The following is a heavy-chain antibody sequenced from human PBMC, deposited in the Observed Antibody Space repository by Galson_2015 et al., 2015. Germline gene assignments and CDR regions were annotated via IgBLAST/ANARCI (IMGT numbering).Heavy chain of an antibody. Sequence: SLRLSCAASGFTFSSYGMHWVRQAPGKGLEWVAVIWYDGSNKYYADSVKGRFTISRDNSKNTLYLQMNSLRAEDTAVYYCASPHTEYYDSSGSLDYWGQGTLVTVSS. J-gene: IGHJ4*02. CDR1: GFTFSSYG. CDR2: IWYDGSNK. CDR3: ASPHTEYYDSSGSLDY. D-gene: IGHD3-22*01. V-gene: IGHV3-33*01.